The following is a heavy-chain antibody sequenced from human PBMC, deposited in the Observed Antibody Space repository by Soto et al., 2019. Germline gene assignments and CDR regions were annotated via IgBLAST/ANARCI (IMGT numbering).Heavy chain of an antibody. D-gene: IGHD6-13*01. CDR1: GYTFTGYY. V-gene: IGHV1-2*04. CDR2: INPNSGGT. J-gene: IGHJ5*02. Sequence: ASVKVSCKASGYTFTGYYMHWVRQAPGQGLEWMGWINPNSGGTNYAQKFQGWVTMTRDTSISTAYMELSRLRSDDTAVYYCARGFSGSWYEVSWFDPWGQGTLVTVS. CDR3: ARGFSGSWYEVSWFDP.